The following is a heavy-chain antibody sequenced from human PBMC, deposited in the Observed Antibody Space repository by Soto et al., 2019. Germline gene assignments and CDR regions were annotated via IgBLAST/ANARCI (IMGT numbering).Heavy chain of an antibody. CDR1: GYTFTSYA. J-gene: IGHJ6*02. V-gene: IGHV1-3*01. CDR3: ARELRYFDWLPRRSYYGMDV. D-gene: IGHD3-9*01. Sequence: QVQLVQSGAEVKKPGASVKVSCKASGYTFTSYAMHWVRQAPGQRLEWMGWINAGNGNTKYSQKFQGRVTITRDTSASKAYMELSSLRSEDTAVYYCARELRYFDWLPRRSYYGMDVWGQGTTVTVSS. CDR2: INAGNGNT.